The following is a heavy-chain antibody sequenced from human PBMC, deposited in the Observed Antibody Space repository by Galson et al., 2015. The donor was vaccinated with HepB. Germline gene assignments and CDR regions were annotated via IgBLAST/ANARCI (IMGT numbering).Heavy chain of an antibody. V-gene: IGHV5-51*01. CDR2: IYPGDSDT. CDR1: GYSFTSYW. Sequence: QSGAEVKKPGESLKISCKGSGYSFTSYWIGWVRQMPGKGLEWMGIIYPGDSDTRYSPSFQGQVTISADKSISTAYLQWNSLKASDTAMYYCATQTPPYYYDRPRWFDPWGQGTLVTVSS. J-gene: IGHJ5*02. D-gene: IGHD3-22*01. CDR3: ATQTPPYYYDRPRWFDP.